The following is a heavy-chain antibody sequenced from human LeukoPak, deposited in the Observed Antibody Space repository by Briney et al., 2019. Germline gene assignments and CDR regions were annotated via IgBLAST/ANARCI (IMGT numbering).Heavy chain of an antibody. V-gene: IGHV1-3*01. D-gene: IGHD3-10*01. CDR2: INAGNGNT. CDR3: ARGNSMARYYYGSGSHNPYYYYYGMDV. Sequence: GASVKVSCKTSGYTFTSYAIHWVRQAPGHRLEWMGWINAGNGNTKYSQKFQGRVTITRDTSASTAYMELSSVTAADTAVYYCARGNSMARYYYGSGSHNPYYYYYGMDVWGQGTTVTVSS. J-gene: IGHJ6*02. CDR1: GYTFTSYA.